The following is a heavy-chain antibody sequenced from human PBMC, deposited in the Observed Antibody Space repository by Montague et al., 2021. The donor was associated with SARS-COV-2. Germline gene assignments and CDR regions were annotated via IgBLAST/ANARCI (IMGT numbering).Heavy chain of an antibody. CDR1: GGSISGSNYY. J-gene: IGHJ6*03. CDR3: ARGDFGVVIIPYYYYYMDV. CDR2: IHYSGST. V-gene: IGHV4-39*01. D-gene: IGHD3-3*01. Sequence: SETLSLTCTVPGGSISGSNYYWGWIRQPPGKGLEWIGTIHYSGSTYYXXXLKSRVTTSLDTSKNQFSLKLSSVTAADTAVYYCARGDFGVVIIPYYYYYMDVWGKGTTVTVSS.